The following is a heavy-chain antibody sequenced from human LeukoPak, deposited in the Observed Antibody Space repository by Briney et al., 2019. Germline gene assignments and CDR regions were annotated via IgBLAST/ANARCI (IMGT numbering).Heavy chain of an antibody. Sequence: GGSLRLSCAASGFTFSRHWMSWVRQAPGKGLEWVANIKQDGSEKYYLDSVKGRFTISRDNARTSLYLQMNSLRAEDTAVYYCARWGYTYGSYYFDSWGQGTLVTVSS. V-gene: IGHV3-7*01. CDR3: ARWGYTYGSYYFDS. CDR1: GFTFSRHW. J-gene: IGHJ4*02. CDR2: IKQDGSEK. D-gene: IGHD5-18*01.